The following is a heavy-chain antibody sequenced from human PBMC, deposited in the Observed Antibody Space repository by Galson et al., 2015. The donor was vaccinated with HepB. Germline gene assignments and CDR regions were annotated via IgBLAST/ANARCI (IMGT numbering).Heavy chain of an antibody. CDR3: ARQYDTSGYYAY. CDR1: GYTFTSYA. D-gene: IGHD3-22*01. Sequence: SVKVSCKASGYTFTSYAISWVRQAPGQGLEWMGGIIPIFGTANYAQKFQGRVTITADESTSSTYMELSSLRSEDTALYYCARQYDTSGYYAYWGQGTLVTVSS. CDR2: IIPIFGTA. V-gene: IGHV1-69*13. J-gene: IGHJ4*02.